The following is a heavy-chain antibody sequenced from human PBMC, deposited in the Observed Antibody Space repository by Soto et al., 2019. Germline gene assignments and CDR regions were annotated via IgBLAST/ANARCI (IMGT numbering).Heavy chain of an antibody. Sequence: QVQLVQSGAEVKKPGSSVKVSCKASGGTFSTSAISWVRQAPGQGLEWVGGIMPVFPTPDYAQKFQGRVTITADXPXTXAXXELTSLRTDDTAVYYCARDKDRLQLGGNYYYILDVWGQGTAITVSS. D-gene: IGHD1-1*01. CDR2: IMPVFPTP. CDR1: GGTFSTSA. CDR3: ARDKDRLQLGGNYYYILDV. J-gene: IGHJ6*02. V-gene: IGHV1-69*12.